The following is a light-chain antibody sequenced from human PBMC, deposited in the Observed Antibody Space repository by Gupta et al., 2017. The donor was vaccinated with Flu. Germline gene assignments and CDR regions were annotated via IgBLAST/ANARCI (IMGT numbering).Light chain of an antibody. CDR2: DDR. Sequence: SYELTQPPSVSVAPGQTARSTCGGSTIGGKSVHWYQQRPGQAPVLVIHDDRDRRSGIPERCSGSNSGITATLTISRVEAWDEADYYCQVWDSSDDQWVFGGGTKVTVL. CDR1: TIGGKS. J-gene: IGLJ3*02. CDR3: QVWDSSDDQWV. V-gene: IGLV3-21*02.